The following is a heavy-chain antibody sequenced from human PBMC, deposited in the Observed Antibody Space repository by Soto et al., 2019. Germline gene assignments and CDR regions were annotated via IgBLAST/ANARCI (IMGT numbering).Heavy chain of an antibody. D-gene: IGHD3-22*01. CDR1: GGSISSYY. CDR3: ARDIGYYDSSGHFDY. Sequence: SETLSLTCTVSGGSISSYYWSWIRQPPGKGLEWIGYIYYSGSTNYNPSLKSRVTISVDTSKNQFSLKLSSVTAADTAVYYCARDIGYYDSSGHFDYWGQGTLVTVS. CDR2: IYYSGST. V-gene: IGHV4-59*01. J-gene: IGHJ4*02.